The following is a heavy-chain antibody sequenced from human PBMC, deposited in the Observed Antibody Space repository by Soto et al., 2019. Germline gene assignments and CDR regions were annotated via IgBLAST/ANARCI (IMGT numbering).Heavy chain of an antibody. J-gene: IGHJ4*02. CDR2: IYYSGST. Sequence: SETLSLTCTVSGGSISSSSYYWGWIRQPPGKGLEWIGSIYYSGSTYYDPSLKSRVTISVDTSKNQFSLKLSSVTAADTAVYYCARHGRSYGFYFDYWGQGTLVTVSS. V-gene: IGHV4-39*01. CDR1: GGSISSSSYY. CDR3: ARHGRSYGFYFDY. D-gene: IGHD5-18*01.